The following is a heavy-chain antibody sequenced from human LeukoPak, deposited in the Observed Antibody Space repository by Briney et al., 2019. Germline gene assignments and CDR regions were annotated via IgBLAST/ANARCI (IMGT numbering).Heavy chain of an antibody. CDR1: GHTFTGYY. D-gene: IGHD5-18*01. CDR3: ARGEDTAMVRNYYGMDV. Sequence: ASVKVSCKASGHTFTGYYMHWVRQAPGQGLEWMGWINPNSGDTNYAQKFQGWVTMTRDTSISTAYMELSRLRSDDTAVYYCARGEDTAMVRNYYGMDVWGKGTTVTVSS. V-gene: IGHV1-2*04. CDR2: INPNSGDT. J-gene: IGHJ6*04.